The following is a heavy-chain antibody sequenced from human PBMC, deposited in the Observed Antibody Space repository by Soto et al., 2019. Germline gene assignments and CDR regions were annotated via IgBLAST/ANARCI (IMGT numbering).Heavy chain of an antibody. J-gene: IGHJ6*02. D-gene: IGHD6-19*01. CDR2: IRSKANSYAT. CDR1: GFTFSGSA. CDR3: TREQWLYYYGMDV. Sequence: PGGSLRLSCAASGFTFSGSAMHWVRQASGKGLEWVGRIRSKANSYATAYAASVKGRFTISRDDSKNTAYLQMNSLKTEDTAVYYCTREQWLYYYGMDVWGQGTTVTVS. V-gene: IGHV3-73*01.